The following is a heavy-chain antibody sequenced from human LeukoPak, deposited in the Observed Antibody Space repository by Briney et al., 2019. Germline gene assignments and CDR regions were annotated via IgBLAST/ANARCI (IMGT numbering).Heavy chain of an antibody. CDR3: ARAPGGLHGDYSPIAY. CDR2: TSDDGSAK. J-gene: IGHJ4*02. V-gene: IGHV3-30-3*01. D-gene: IGHD4-17*01. CDR1: GFTVSSNY. Sequence: GGSLRLSCAASGFTVSSNYMHWVRQAPGKGLQWLALTSDDGSAKYYADSVKGRFTISRDNSQNTLYLQMNSLRADETAIYYCARAPGGLHGDYSPIAYWGQGTLVTVSS.